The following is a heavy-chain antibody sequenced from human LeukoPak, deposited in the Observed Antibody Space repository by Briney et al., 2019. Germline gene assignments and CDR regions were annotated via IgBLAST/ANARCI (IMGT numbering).Heavy chain of an antibody. Sequence: SETLSLTCTVSGGAISSYYWSWIRQPPGKGLEWIGYIYYSGSTNYNPSLKSRVTISVDTSKNQFSLKLSSVTAADTAVYYCARHERGVLMVRGQDYFDYWGQGTLVTVSS. J-gene: IGHJ4*02. V-gene: IGHV4-59*08. CDR2: IYYSGST. CDR1: GGAISSYY. D-gene: IGHD3-10*01. CDR3: ARHERGVLMVRGQDYFDY.